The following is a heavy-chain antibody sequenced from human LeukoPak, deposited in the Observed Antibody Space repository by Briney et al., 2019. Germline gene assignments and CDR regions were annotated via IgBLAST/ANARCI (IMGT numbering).Heavy chain of an antibody. J-gene: IGHJ6*03. V-gene: IGHV1-2*02. CDR1: GYTFTGYY. CDR2: INPNSGGT. CDR3: ARGFNYYYYMDV. Sequence: ASVKVSCKASGYTFTGYYMHWVRQAPGQGHEWMGWINPNSGGTNYAQKFQGRVTMTRDTSISTAYMELSRLRSDDTAVYYCARGFNYYYYMDVWGKGTTVTISS.